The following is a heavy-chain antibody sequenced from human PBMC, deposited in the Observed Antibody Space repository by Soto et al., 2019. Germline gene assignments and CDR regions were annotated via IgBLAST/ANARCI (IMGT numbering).Heavy chain of an antibody. J-gene: IGHJ4*02. V-gene: IGHV3-30*18. CDR1: GFTFSSYG. Sequence: GGSLRLSCAASGFTFSSYGMHWVRQAPGKGLEWVAVISYDGSNKYYADSVKGRFTISRDNSKNTLYLQMNSLRAEDTAVYYCAKDEGIALDYWGQGTLVTVSS. CDR2: ISYDGSNK. CDR3: AKDEGIALDY. D-gene: IGHD6-13*01.